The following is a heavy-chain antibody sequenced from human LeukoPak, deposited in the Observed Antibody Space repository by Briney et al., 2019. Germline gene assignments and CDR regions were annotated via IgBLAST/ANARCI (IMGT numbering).Heavy chain of an antibody. CDR1: GFTFSSYA. Sequence: GGSLRLSCAASGFTFSSYAMHWVRQAPGKGLEHVSAISSNGGSTYYANSVKGRFTISRDNSKNTLYLQMGSLRAEDMAVYYCARRTVTTLGNWFDPWGQGTLVTVSS. CDR2: ISSNGGST. CDR3: ARRTVTTLGNWFDP. J-gene: IGHJ5*02. D-gene: IGHD4-17*01. V-gene: IGHV3-64*01.